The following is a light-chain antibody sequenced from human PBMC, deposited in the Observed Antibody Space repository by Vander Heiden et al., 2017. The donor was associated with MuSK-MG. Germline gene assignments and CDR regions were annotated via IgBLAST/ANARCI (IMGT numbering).Light chain of an antibody. CDR1: QSLLHSNGYNY. CDR3: MQALQAPLT. V-gene: IGKV2-28*01. CDR2: LGS. Sequence: DIVMTQSPLSLTVTPGEPASISCRSSQSLLHSNGYNYFDWYLQKPGQSPQLLIYLGSNRASGVPERFSGSGSGTDFTLKISRVEAEDVGIYYCMQALQAPLTFGGGTKVEIK. J-gene: IGKJ4*01.